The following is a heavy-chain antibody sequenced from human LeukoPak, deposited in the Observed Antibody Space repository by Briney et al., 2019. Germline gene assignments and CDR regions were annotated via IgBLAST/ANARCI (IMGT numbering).Heavy chain of an antibody. J-gene: IGHJ3*02. CDR3: ASCSSGWYPCSDAFDI. Sequence: GGSLRLSCAASGFTFDVYAMHWVRQAPGKGLEWVSLISGDGGSTYYADSVKGRFTISRDNSKNSLYLQMNSLRTEDTALYYCASCSSGWYPCSDAFDIWGQGTMVTVSS. D-gene: IGHD6-19*01. CDR1: GFTFDVYA. V-gene: IGHV3-43*02. CDR2: ISGDGGST.